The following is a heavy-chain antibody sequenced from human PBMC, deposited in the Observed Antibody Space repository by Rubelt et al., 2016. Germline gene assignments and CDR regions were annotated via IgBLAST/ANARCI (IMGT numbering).Heavy chain of an antibody. V-gene: IGHV3-11*01. CDR2: ISSSGSTI. CDR3: ARRILTGYVGDYFDY. J-gene: IGHJ4*02. D-gene: IGHD3-9*01. Sequence: GKGLEWVSYISSSGSTIYYADSVKGRFTISRDNAKNSLYLQMNSLRAEDTAVYYCARRILTGYVGDYFDYWGQGTLVTVSS.